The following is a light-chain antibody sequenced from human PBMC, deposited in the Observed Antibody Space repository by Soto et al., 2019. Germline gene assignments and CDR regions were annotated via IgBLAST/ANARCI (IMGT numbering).Light chain of an antibody. Sequence: AIRMTQSPSSLSASTGDRVTITCRASQGISSYLAWYQQKPGKAPKLLIYAASNLQSGVPSRFRGSRSGTEFTLTVSSLQPEDFATYYCLQDHDDSWTFGQGTKVDTK. CDR3: LQDHDDSWT. V-gene: IGKV1-8*01. CDR1: QGISSY. J-gene: IGKJ1*01. CDR2: AAS.